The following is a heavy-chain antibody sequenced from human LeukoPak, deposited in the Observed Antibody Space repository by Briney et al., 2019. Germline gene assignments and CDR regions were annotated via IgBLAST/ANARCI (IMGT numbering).Heavy chain of an antibody. V-gene: IGHV1-46*01. CDR1: GYTFTSYY. J-gene: IGHJ4*02. CDR2: IKPSGGST. Sequence: GASVTVSCKPSGYTFTSYYTHWVRQAPGQGREWMGIIKPSGGSTLYAQKFQGRVTVTSDMSTSTVYAELSSLRSEDTAVYYCAKEVPENFNFCYWGQGTLVTVSS. CDR3: AKEVPENFNFCY. D-gene: IGHD2/OR15-2a*01.